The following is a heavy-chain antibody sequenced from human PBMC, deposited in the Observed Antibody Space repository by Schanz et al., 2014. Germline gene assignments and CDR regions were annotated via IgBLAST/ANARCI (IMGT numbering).Heavy chain of an antibody. J-gene: IGHJ4*02. D-gene: IGHD3-10*01. CDR2: IGTSGGT. Sequence: EVQLLESGGGLVQPGGSLKLSCAASGLIFSNYVMSWVRQAPGKGLEWVSTIGTSGGTNYAESVKGRFTISRDNSKNTLYLQMNSHRAEDTAVYYCAKYRGYYRVSGSYRELEYWGQGTLVTVSS. CDR1: GLIFSNYV. V-gene: IGHV3-23*01. CDR3: AKYRGYYRVSGSYRELEY.